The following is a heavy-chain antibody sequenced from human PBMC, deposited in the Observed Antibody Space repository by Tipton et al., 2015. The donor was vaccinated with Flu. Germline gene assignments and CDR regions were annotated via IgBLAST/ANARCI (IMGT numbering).Heavy chain of an antibody. CDR2: INYSGST. Sequence: TLSLTCTVSGGSISSSSYYWGWIRQPPGKGLEWIGIINYSGSTYYNTSLKSRVTIPVDTSKNQFSLKLSSVTAADTAVYYCARVMRTGYYKYFDYWGQGTLVTVPS. D-gene: IGHD3-9*01. J-gene: IGHJ4*02. CDR1: GGSISSSSYY. V-gene: IGHV4-39*07. CDR3: ARVMRTGYYKYFDY.